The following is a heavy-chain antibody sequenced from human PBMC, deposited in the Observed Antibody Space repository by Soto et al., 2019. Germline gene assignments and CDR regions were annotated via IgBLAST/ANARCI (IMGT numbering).Heavy chain of an antibody. Sequence: PVGSLRLSCAASGFTFSRYAMHWVRQAPGEGLEWVAVISRDGSSKYYGDSVKGRFTVSRDNSNNTLYLSMTSLRPDDTAVFYCARSRNGAVPDSINFWGQGTLVTVSS. V-gene: IGHV3-30-3*01. CDR2: ISRDGSSK. CDR1: GFTFSRYA. CDR3: ARSRNGAVPDSINF. J-gene: IGHJ4*02. D-gene: IGHD2-8*01.